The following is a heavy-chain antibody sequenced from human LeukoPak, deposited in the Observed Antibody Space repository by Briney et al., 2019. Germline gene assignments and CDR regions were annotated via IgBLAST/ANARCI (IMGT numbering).Heavy chain of an antibody. V-gene: IGHV3-66*01. CDR1: GFVVSDKY. Sequence: GGSLRLSCAVSGFVVSDKYMSCVRQAPGKGLEWLSVLYARGTTYYAESVKGRFTISRDSSKNTLYLQMTGLREEDTAVYYCARERDTGGYYLGYWGQGTLVTVSS. D-gene: IGHD3-22*01. CDR3: ARERDTGGYYLGY. CDR2: LYARGTT. J-gene: IGHJ4*02.